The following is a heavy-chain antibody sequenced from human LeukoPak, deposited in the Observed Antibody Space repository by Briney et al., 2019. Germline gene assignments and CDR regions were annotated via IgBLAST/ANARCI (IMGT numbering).Heavy chain of an antibody. J-gene: IGHJ4*02. CDR2: IHPGDSEI. CDR3: ARRSTIFGGITAFDY. V-gene: IGHV5-51*01. CDR1: GFNFLSYR. Sequence: GESLQISCQVSGFNFLSYRIAWVRQRAGEGLEWMGIIHPGDSEITYSPSFQGQVTISADKSTNTAYLQWSGLKASDTGIYYCARRSTIFGGITAFDYWGQGTPVIVSS. D-gene: IGHD3-3*01.